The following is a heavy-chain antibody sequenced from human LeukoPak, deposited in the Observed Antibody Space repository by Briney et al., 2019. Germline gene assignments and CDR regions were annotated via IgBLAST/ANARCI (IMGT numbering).Heavy chain of an antibody. Sequence: PGGSLRLSCAASGFTFSSYWMSWVRQAPGKGLEWVANIKQDGSEKYYVDSVKGRFTISRDNAKNSLYLQMNSLRAEDTAVYYCASILGDYGDHVDAFDIWGQGTMVTVSS. CDR3: ASILGDYGDHVDAFDI. CDR2: IKQDGSEK. D-gene: IGHD4-17*01. V-gene: IGHV3-7*01. CDR1: GFTFSSYW. J-gene: IGHJ3*02.